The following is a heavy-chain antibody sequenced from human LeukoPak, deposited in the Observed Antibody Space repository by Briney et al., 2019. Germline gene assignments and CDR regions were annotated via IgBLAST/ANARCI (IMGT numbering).Heavy chain of an antibody. V-gene: IGHV3-9*01. CDR1: GFTFDDYA. Sequence: GGSLRLSCAASGFTFDDYAMHWVRQAPGKGLEWVSGISWNSDSIGYADSVKGRFTISRDNAKNSLYLQMNSLRAEDTALYYCAKDARDSSGYDPLFDYWGQGTLVTVSS. CDR2: ISWNSDSI. CDR3: AKDARDSSGYDPLFDY. J-gene: IGHJ4*02. D-gene: IGHD3-22*01.